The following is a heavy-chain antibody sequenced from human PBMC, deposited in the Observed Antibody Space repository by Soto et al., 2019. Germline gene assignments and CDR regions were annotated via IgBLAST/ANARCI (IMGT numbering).Heavy chain of an antibody. CDR2: VYNSGST. J-gene: IGHJ4*02. D-gene: IGHD6-13*01. CDR3: AKVGCGGPVTAAIGRFDS. CDR1: GGSISSNY. Sequence: SETLSLTCTVSGGSISSNYWTWIRQPPGKGLEWIGYVYNSGSTPYNPSLRSRVTISVVTSKNQFSLKLRSVTAADTAMYYCAKVGCGGPVTAAIGRFDSWGQGTQVTVSS. V-gene: IGHV4-59*08.